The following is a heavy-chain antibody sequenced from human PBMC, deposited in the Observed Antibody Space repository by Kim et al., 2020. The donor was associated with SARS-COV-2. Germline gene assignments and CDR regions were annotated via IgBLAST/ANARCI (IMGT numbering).Heavy chain of an antibody. CDR1: GYTFTSYG. D-gene: IGHD2-2*01. CDR3: ARDGRYCSSTSCYRGYFDL. CDR2: ISAYNGNT. J-gene: IGHJ2*01. V-gene: IGHV1-18*01. Sequence: ASVKVSCKASGYTFTSYGISWVRQAPGQGLEWMGWISAYNGNTNYAQKLQGRVTMTTDTSTSTAYMELRSLRSDDTAVYYCARDGRYCSSTSCYRGYFDLWGRGTLVTVSS.